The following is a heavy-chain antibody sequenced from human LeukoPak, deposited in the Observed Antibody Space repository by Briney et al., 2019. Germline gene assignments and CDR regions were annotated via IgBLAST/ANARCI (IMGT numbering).Heavy chain of an antibody. CDR1: GYSFVLYG. D-gene: IGHD5-24*01. Sequence: DSVKVSCKASGYSFVLYGISWVRQAPGQGPEWMGWISNYNGNTKSAQKFQGRVTMTTDTSTSTAYMELRSLRSDDTAVYYCARVRVEMATIIRPPDYWGQGTLVTVSS. J-gene: IGHJ4*02. V-gene: IGHV1-18*01. CDR2: ISNYNGNT. CDR3: ARVRVEMATIIRPPDY.